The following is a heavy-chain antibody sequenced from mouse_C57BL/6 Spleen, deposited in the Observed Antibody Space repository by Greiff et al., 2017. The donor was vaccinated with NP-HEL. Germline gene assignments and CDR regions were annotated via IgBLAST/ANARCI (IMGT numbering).Heavy chain of an antibody. J-gene: IGHJ2*01. D-gene: IGHD4-1*01. CDR1: GFTFSSYA. CDR3: ARDQGLGRDYYFDY. CDR2: ISDGGSYT. V-gene: IGHV5-4*01. Sequence: EVQLQESGGGLVKPGGSLKLSCAASGFTFSSYAMSWVRQTPEKRLEWVATISDGGSYTYYPDNVKGRFTISRDNAKNNLYLQMSHLKSEDTAMYYCARDQGLGRDYYFDYWGQGTTLTVSS.